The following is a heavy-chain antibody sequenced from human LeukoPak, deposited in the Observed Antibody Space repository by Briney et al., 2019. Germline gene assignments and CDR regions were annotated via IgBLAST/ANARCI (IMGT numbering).Heavy chain of an antibody. CDR3: ARVPGIAARSPRFDY. J-gene: IGHJ4*02. D-gene: IGHD6-6*01. V-gene: IGHV4-59*01. CDR1: GGSISSYY. Sequence: SETLSLTCTVSGGSISSYYWSWIRQPPGKGLEWIGYIYYSGSTNYNPSLKSRVTISVDTSKNQFSLKLSSVTAADTAVYYCARVPGIAARSPRFDYWGQGTLVTVSS. CDR2: IYYSGST.